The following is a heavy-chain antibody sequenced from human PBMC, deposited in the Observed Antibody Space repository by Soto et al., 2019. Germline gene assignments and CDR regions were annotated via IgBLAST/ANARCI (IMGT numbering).Heavy chain of an antibody. V-gene: IGHV3-30-3*01. CDR2: ISYDGGNNK. D-gene: IGHD2-2*02. Sequence: QVQLVESGGGVVQPGRSLRLSCAASGFTFSTYAMPWVRQAPGKGLEWVAGISYDGGNNKYYADSVKRRFTISRENSRNTLYLQMNSLRVEDAAVYYCASGLGCSSTSGYKGGYWGQGTLVTVS. CDR1: GFTFSTYA. CDR3: ASGLGCSSTSGYKGGY. J-gene: IGHJ4*02.